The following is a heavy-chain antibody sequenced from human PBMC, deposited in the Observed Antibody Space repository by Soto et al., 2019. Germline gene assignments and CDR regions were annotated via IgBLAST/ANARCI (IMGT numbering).Heavy chain of an antibody. CDR2: LYYGGT. V-gene: IGHV4-61*01. CDR1: GASVSNRTHY. J-gene: IGHJ6*03. D-gene: IGHD3-22*01. CDR3: VRALGLTARPDDKYCHYDLDV. Sequence: SETLSLTCEVSGASVSNRTHYWTWIRQPPGKGLEWIGFLYYGGTNYNPSLKSRLTIALDTSKNQISLNLSSVTAADTAVYYCVRALGLTARPDDKYCHYDLDVWRQGTTGTVSS.